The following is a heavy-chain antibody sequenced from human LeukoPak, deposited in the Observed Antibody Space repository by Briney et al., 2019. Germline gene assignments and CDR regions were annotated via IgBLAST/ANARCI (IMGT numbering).Heavy chain of an antibody. D-gene: IGHD5-12*01. CDR1: GGSINSYY. Sequence: PSETLSLTCTVSGGSINSYYWNWIRQPPGKGLEWIAYIYTGEGTKSNSNPSLKSRVTISVDTSKNQFSLKLSSVTAEDTAVYYCARGGGRLRGITYNWFDPWGQGTLVTVSS. J-gene: IGHJ5*02. CDR2: IYTGEGTKS. CDR3: ARGGGRLRGITYNWFDP. V-gene: IGHV4-4*09.